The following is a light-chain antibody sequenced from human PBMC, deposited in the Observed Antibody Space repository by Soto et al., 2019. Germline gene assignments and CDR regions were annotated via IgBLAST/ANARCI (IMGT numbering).Light chain of an antibody. CDR1: RSNIGSIT. V-gene: IGLV1-44*01. CDR2: SND. Sequence: QLVLTQPPSASGTPGQRVTISCSGSRSNIGSITVNWYQQLPGTAPKLLIYSNDQRPSGVPDRFSGSKSGTSASLAISGLQSEDEADYYCAAWDDSLNGVVIGGGTKVTVL. J-gene: IGLJ2*01. CDR3: AAWDDSLNGVV.